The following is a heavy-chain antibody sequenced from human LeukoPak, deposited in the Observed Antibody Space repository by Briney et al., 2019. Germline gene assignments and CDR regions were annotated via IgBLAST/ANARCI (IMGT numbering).Heavy chain of an antibody. Sequence: GGSLRLSCAASGFTFSSYWMHWVRQAPGKGLVWVSRINTDGCSTSYADSVKGRFTISRDNAKNSLYLQMNSLRAEDTAVYYCARDPLGYSSSSPLFDYWGQGTLVTVSS. CDR2: INTDGCST. CDR1: GFTFSSYW. CDR3: ARDPLGYSSSSPLFDY. D-gene: IGHD6-6*01. J-gene: IGHJ4*02. V-gene: IGHV3-74*01.